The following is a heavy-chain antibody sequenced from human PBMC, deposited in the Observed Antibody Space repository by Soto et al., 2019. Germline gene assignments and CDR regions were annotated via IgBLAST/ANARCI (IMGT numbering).Heavy chain of an antibody. CDR3: ARDMECAGEGYYDFPYGMDV. V-gene: IGHV1-69*01. J-gene: IGHJ6*02. D-gene: IGHD3-3*01. CDR2: IILIFVTA. Sequence: QVQLVQSGAEVKKPGSSVKVSCKASGGTFSSYAISWVRQAPGQGLEWMGGIILIFVTANYAKKFQGRGTLTPDESTSTAYMELVSLRSEDTAVYYCARDMECAGEGYYDFPYGMDVWGHGTTVTVSS. CDR1: GGTFSSYA.